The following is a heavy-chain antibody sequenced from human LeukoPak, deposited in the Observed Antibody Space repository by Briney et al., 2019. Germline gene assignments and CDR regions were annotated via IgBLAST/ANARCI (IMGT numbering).Heavy chain of an antibody. Sequence: GGSLRLSCTASGFTIGDYAMSWGRQAPAKGQERVGFIRSKAYGGTTEYAASVKGRFTISRDDSKSIAYLQMNSLKTEDTAVYYCTRFTVVTPTDYWGQGTLVTVSS. CDR3: TRFTVVTPTDY. J-gene: IGHJ4*02. D-gene: IGHD4-23*01. CDR1: GFTIGDYA. CDR2: IRSKAYGGTT. V-gene: IGHV3-49*04.